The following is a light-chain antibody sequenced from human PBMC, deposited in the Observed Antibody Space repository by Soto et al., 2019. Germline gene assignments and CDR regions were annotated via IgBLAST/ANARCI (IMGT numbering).Light chain of an antibody. CDR1: QDIRNE. CDR2: AAS. Sequence: AIQMTQSPSSLSAAVGDRVTITCRASQDIRNEVGWYQQKPGKAPNLLIYAASSLHTGVPSRFSGSGSGSYFTLTISGLQPDDFATYYCLQDYHYPRTFGRGTKVEVK. V-gene: IGKV1-6*02. J-gene: IGKJ1*01. CDR3: LQDYHYPRT.